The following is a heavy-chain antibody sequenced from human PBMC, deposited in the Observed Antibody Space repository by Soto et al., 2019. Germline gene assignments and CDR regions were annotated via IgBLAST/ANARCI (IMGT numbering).Heavy chain of an antibody. CDR2: IIPIFGTA. Sequence: QVQLVQSGAEVKKPGSSVKVSCKASGGTFSSYAISWVRQAPGQGLEWMGGIIPIFGTANYAQKFQGRVTVTGEECTRTADVELSSLRCEEAAVYYCASTHGEGSLEYWGEGTLVTVAS. V-gene: IGHV1-69*12. CDR3: ASTHGEGSLEY. D-gene: IGHD1-1*01. CDR1: GGTFSSYA. J-gene: IGHJ4*02.